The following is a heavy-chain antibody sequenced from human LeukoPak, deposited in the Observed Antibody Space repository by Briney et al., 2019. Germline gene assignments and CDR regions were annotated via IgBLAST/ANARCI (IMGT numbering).Heavy chain of an antibody. V-gene: IGHV3-74*01. CDR1: GFTSSSYW. J-gene: IGHJ4*02. CDR2: IASDGSST. CDR3: ARGRPHGNDY. Sequence: AGGSLRLSCAASGFTSSSYWMNWVRQAPGKGLVWVSRIASDGSSTTYADSVKGRFSISRDNAKNTLYLQMNSLRVEDTAVYYCARGRPHGNDYWGQGTLVTVSS. D-gene: IGHD4-23*01.